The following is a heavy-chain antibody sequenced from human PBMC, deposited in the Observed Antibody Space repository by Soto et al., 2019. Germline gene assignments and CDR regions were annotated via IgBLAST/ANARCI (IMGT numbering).Heavy chain of an antibody. J-gene: IGHJ6*02. CDR1: GFTFTSSA. V-gene: IGHV1-58*02. D-gene: IGHD2-15*01. CDR2: IVVGSSNT. CDR3: AKDMTSLSATLYYYYCMDV. Sequence: GASVKVSCKASGFTFTSSAMQWVRQARGQRLEWIGWIVVGSSNTNYAQKFQERVTITRDMSTSTAYMELSSLRPEDTAVYYCAKDMTSLSATLYYYYCMDVWGQGTXVTVSS.